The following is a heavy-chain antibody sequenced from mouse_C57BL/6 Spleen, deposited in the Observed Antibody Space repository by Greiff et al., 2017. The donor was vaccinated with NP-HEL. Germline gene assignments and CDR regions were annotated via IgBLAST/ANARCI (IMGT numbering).Heavy chain of an antibody. CDR3: TTGGYYDYDAWFAY. V-gene: IGHV14-1*01. J-gene: IGHJ3*01. CDR2: IDPEDGDT. CDR1: GFNIKDYY. Sequence: VQLQQSGAELVRPGALVKLSCTASGFNIKDYYMHWVKQRPEQGLEWIGRIDPEDGDTEYAPKFQGKATMTADTSSNTAYLQLSSLTSEDTAVYYCTTGGYYDYDAWFAYWGQGTLVTVSA. D-gene: IGHD2-4*01.